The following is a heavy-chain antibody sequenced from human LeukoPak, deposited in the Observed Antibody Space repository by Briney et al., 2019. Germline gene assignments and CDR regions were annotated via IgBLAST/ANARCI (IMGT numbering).Heavy chain of an antibody. CDR3: ARDDSGWYYFDY. J-gene: IGHJ4*02. V-gene: IGHV4-34*01. CDR1: GGSFSGYY. D-gene: IGHD6-19*01. CDR2: INHSGST. Sequence: SETLSLTCAVYGGSFSGYYWSWIRQPPGKGLEWIGEINHSGSTNYNPSLKSRVTISVDTSKNQFSLQLNSVTPEDTAVYYCARDDSGWYYFDYWGQGTLVTVSS.